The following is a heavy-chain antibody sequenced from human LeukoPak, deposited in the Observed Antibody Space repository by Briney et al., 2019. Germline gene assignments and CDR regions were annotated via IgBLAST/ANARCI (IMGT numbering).Heavy chain of an antibody. CDR2: ISHSGTT. V-gene: IGHV4-4*02. J-gene: IGHJ4*02. Sequence: SETLSLTCAVSGDSISSDNWWNWVRQPPGKGLEWIGEISHSGTTLYNPSLKSRVTILVDKSKNQFSLNLNSVTAADTAVYYCARDSANGKSWSFDYWGQGTLVTVSS. CDR1: GDSISSDNW. D-gene: IGHD2-8*01. CDR3: ARDSANGKSWSFDY.